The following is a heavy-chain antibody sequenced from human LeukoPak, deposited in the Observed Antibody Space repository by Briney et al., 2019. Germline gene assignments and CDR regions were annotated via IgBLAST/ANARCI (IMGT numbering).Heavy chain of an antibody. Sequence: GASVKVSCKASGDTFSSYAISWVRQAPGQGLEWMGGIIPIFGTANYAQKFQGRVTVTADESTSAAYMELSSLRSEDTAVYYCARFAYCGGHCWYYFDYWGQGSLVTVSS. CDR1: GDTFSSYA. D-gene: IGHD2-21*02. J-gene: IGHJ4*02. CDR3: ARFAYCGGHCWYYFDY. V-gene: IGHV1-69*13. CDR2: IIPIFGTA.